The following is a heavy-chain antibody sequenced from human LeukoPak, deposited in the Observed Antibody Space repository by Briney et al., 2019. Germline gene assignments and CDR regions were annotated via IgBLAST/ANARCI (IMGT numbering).Heavy chain of an antibody. J-gene: IGHJ5*02. CDR2: IYYSGST. CDR3: ARYRSSSRSPRWFDP. Sequence: KPSETLSLTCTVSGGSISSGDYYWSWIRQPPGKGLEWIGYIYYSGSTYYNPSLKSRVTISVDTSKNQFSLKLSSVTAADTAVYFCARYRSSSRSPRWFDPWGQGTLVTVSS. D-gene: IGHD6-6*01. V-gene: IGHV4-30-4*01. CDR1: GGSISSGDYY.